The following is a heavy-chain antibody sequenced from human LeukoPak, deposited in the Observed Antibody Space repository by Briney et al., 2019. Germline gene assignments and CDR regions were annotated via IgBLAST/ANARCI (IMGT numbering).Heavy chain of an antibody. CDR2: IRYDGSNK. V-gene: IGHV3-30*02. D-gene: IGHD3-9*01. CDR1: GFTFSSYG. CDR3: AKALDDILTGYYLDAEYFQH. J-gene: IGHJ1*01. Sequence: PGGSLRLSCAASGFTFSSYGMHWVRQAPGKGLEWVAFIRYDGSNKYYADSVKGRFTISRDNSKNTLYLQMNSLRAEDTAVYYCAKALDDILTGYYLDAEYFQHWGQGTLVTVSS.